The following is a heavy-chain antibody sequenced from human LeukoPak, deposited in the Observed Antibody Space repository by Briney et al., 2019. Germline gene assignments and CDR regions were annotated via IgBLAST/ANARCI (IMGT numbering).Heavy chain of an antibody. J-gene: IGHJ4*02. CDR3: ARDFEGIAARPFLYFDY. D-gene: IGHD6-6*01. CDR2: IIPIFGTA. Sequence: GASVKVSCKVSGYTLTELSMHWVRQAPGQGLEWMGGIIPIFGTANYAQKFQGRVTITADESTSTAYMELSSLRSEDTAVYYCARDFEGIAARPFLYFDYWGQGTLVTVSS. CDR1: GYTLTELS. V-gene: IGHV1-69*13.